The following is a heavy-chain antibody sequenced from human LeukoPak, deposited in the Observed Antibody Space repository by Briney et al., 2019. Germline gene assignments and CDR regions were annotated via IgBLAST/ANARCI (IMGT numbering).Heavy chain of an antibody. Sequence: SETLSLTCTVSGGSISSYYWSWIRQPPGKGLEWIGYIYYSGSTNNNPSLKSRVTISVDTSKNQFSLKLSSVTAADTAVYYCARGNHSYFYDSSGKALKYYYGMDVWGQGTTVTVSS. CDR2: IYYSGST. D-gene: IGHD3-22*01. V-gene: IGHV4-59*01. CDR3: ARGNHSYFYDSSGKALKYYYGMDV. J-gene: IGHJ6*02. CDR1: GGSISSYY.